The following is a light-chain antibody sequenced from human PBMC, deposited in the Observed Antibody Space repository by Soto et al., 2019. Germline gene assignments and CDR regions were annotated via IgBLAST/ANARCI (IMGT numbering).Light chain of an antibody. Sequence: QAVVTQEPSLTVSPGGTVTLTCASSTGAVTSGYYANWFQQKPGQAPTALIFSTSNKHSWTPARFSGSRLGGKAALTLSGVHPDEGADYYRLVYDVGLVVLGGGTKLTVL. CDR2: STS. V-gene: IGLV7-43*01. CDR1: TGAVTSGYY. J-gene: IGLJ2*01. CDR3: LVYDVGLVV.